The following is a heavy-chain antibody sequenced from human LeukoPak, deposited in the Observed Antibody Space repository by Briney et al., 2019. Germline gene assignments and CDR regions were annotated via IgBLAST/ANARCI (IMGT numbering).Heavy chain of an antibody. CDR2: IIPTFGTA. D-gene: IGHD5-18*01. J-gene: IGHJ4*02. CDR1: GGTFSSYA. CDR3: ARWGYSYGSYYFDY. V-gene: IGHV1-69*01. Sequence: SVKVSCKASGGTFSSYAISWVRQAPGQGLEWMGGIIPTFGTANYAQKFQGRVTITADESTSTAYMELSSLRSEDTAVYYCARWGYSYGSYYFDYWGQGTLVTVSS.